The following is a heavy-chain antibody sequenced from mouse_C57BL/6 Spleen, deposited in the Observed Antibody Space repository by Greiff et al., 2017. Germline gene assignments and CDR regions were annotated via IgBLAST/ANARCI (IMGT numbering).Heavy chain of an antibody. D-gene: IGHD1-1*01. Sequence: VKLVESGAELVRPGASVKLSCKASGYTFTDYYINWVKQRPGQGLEWIARIYPGSGNTYYNEKFKGKATLTAEKSSSTAYMQLSSLTSEDSAVYFCAREIHYYGSSYYAMDYWGQGTSVTVSS. CDR3: AREIHYYGSSYYAMDY. CDR2: IYPGSGNT. V-gene: IGHV1-76*01. J-gene: IGHJ4*01. CDR1: GYTFTDYY.